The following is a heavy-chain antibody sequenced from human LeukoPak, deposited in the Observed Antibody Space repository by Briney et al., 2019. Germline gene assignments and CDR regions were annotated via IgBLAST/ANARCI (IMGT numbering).Heavy chain of an antibody. CDR3: AKVGSGSYYQYYFDY. D-gene: IGHD1-26*01. CDR1: GFTFSSYA. Sequence: GGSLRLSCAASGFTFSSYAMSWVRQAPGKGLEWVSAISGSGGSTYYADSVKGRFTISRDNPKNTLYLQMNSLRAEDTAVYYCAKVGSGSYYQYYFDYWGQGTLVTVSS. J-gene: IGHJ4*02. CDR2: ISGSGGST. V-gene: IGHV3-23*01.